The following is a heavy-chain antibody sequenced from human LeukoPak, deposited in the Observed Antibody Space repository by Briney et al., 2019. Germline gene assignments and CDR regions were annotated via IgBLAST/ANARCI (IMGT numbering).Heavy chain of an antibody. CDR1: GYTFTSNY. D-gene: IGHD6-6*01. CDR2: IYPRDGST. V-gene: IGHV1-46*01. Sequence: ASVKVSCKASGYTFTSNYIHWVRQAPGQGLEWMGMIYPRDGSTSYAQKFQGRVTVTRDTSTSTVYMELSSLGSEDTAVYYCARDQNGYSSSSEYYGMDVWGQGTTVTVSS. J-gene: IGHJ6*02. CDR3: ARDQNGYSSSSEYYGMDV.